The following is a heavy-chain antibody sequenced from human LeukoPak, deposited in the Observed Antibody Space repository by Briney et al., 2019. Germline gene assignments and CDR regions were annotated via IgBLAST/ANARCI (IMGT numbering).Heavy chain of an antibody. CDR1: GGSISSSSYY. CDR3: AREGRYFDWSGVGKNAFDI. V-gene: IGHV4-39*07. CDR2: IYYSGST. Sequence: PSETLSLTCTVSGGSISSSSYYWGWIRQPPGKGLEWIGSIYYSGSTYYNPSLKSRVTISVDTSKNQFSLKLSSVTAADTAVYYCAREGRYFDWSGVGKNAFDIWGQGTMVTVSS. D-gene: IGHD3-9*01. J-gene: IGHJ3*02.